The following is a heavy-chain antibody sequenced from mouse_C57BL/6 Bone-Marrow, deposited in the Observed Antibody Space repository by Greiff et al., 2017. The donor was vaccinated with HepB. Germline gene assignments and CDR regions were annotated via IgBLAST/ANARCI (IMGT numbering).Heavy chain of an antibody. V-gene: IGHV5-17*01. CDR2: ISSGSSTI. D-gene: IGHD2-12*01. CDR3: ARTTYSYYFDY. Sequence: EVKVVESGGGLVKPGGSLKLSCAASGFTFSDYGMHWVRQAPEKGLEWVAYISSGSSTIYYADTVKGRCTISRDNAKNTLFLQMTSLRTEDTAMYYGARTTYSYYFDYWGRGTTLTVSA. J-gene: IGHJ2*01. CDR1: GFTFSDYG.